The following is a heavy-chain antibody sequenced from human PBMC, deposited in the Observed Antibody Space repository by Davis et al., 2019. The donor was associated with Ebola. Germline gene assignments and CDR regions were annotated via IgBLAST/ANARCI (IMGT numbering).Heavy chain of an antibody. Sequence: AASVKVSCKVSEYTLTELSIHWVRQAPGQGLEWMGWINTNTGNPTYAQGFTGRFVFSLDTSVSTAYLQISSLKAEDTAVYYCAREITDGDYYYYYGMDVWGQGTTVTVSS. CDR2: INTNTGNP. CDR1: EYTLTELS. V-gene: IGHV7-4-1*02. CDR3: AREITDGDYYYYYGMDV. J-gene: IGHJ6*02. D-gene: IGHD3-16*01.